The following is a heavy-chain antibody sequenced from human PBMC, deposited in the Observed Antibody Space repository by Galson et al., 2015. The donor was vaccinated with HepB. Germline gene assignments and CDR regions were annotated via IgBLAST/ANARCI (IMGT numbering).Heavy chain of an antibody. CDR2: ISGSGGST. J-gene: IGHJ6*03. CDR3: AKDLKGLELLYFYYYYMDV. V-gene: IGHV3-23*01. D-gene: IGHD1-7*01. CDR1: GYTFTSYG. Sequence: SCKASGYTFTSYGISWVRQAPGKGLEWVSAISGSGGSTYYADSVKGRFTISRDNSKNTLYLQMNSLRAEDTAVYYCAKDLKGLELLYFYYYYMDVWGKGTTVTVSS.